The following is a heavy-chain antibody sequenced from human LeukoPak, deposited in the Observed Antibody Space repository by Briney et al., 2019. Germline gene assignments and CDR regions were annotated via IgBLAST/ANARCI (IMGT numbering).Heavy chain of an antibody. V-gene: IGHV4-34*01. Sequence: SETLSLTCAVYGGSFSGYYWSWIRQPPGEGLEWIGEINHSGSTNYNPSLKSRVTISVDTSKNQFSLKLSSVTAADTAVYYCARGPDPHSSSWYVNWFDPWGQGTLVTVSS. D-gene: IGHD6-13*01. CDR2: INHSGST. J-gene: IGHJ5*02. CDR3: ARGPDPHSSSWYVNWFDP. CDR1: GGSFSGYY.